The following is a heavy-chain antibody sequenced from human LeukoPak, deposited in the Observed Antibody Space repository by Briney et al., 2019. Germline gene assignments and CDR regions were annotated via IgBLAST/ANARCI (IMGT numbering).Heavy chain of an antibody. Sequence: KFQGRVTITRDTSASTAYMELSSLRFEDTAVYYCARGSGEYYFDYWGQGTLVTVSS. V-gene: IGHV1-3*01. D-gene: IGHD2-15*01. CDR3: ARGSGEYYFDY. J-gene: IGHJ4*02.